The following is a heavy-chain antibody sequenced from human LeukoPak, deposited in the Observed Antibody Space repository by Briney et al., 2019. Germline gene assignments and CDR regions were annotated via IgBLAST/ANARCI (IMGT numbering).Heavy chain of an antibody. CDR2: ISGSGGST. Sequence: GGSLRLSCAASGFTFSSYAMNWVRQTPGKGLEWVSAISGSGGSTYYADSVKGRFTISRDNSKNTLYLQMNSLRAEDTAVYYCAKPFRGDYLPYYYWGQGTLVTVSS. CDR3: AKPFRGDYLPYYY. D-gene: IGHD2-21*01. J-gene: IGHJ4*02. CDR1: GFTFSSYA. V-gene: IGHV3-23*01.